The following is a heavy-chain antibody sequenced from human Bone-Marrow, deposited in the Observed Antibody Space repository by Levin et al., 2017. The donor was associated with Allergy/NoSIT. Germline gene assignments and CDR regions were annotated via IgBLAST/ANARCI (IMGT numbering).Heavy chain of an antibody. Sequence: GGSLRLSCVASGFSVSNYGMHWVRQAPGKGLEWVATTFYNGANEYYVDSVKGRFRVSRDDAKNTLFLQMNSLRAEDTAVYYCARDYASMVGDCSGGSCYFRYWGQGTPVTVSS. V-gene: IGHV3-33*01. CDR1: GFSVSNYG. CDR2: TFYNGANE. J-gene: IGHJ4*02. CDR3: ARDYASMVGDCSGGSCYFRY. D-gene: IGHD2-15*01.